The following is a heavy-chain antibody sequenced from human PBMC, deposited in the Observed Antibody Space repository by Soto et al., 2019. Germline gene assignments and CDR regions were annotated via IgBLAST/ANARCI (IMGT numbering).Heavy chain of an antibody. V-gene: IGHV1-69*01. Sequence: QVHLVQSGAEVRKPGSSVKVSCKASGGTFRNHGINWVRQAPGQGLEWVGAFIPILGTTNYAPKFQGRVTITADESKSTAYLQLSSLRSEDSAIYFCARALLPLGELSFGSFDYWGQGTLVTVSS. CDR1: GGTFRNHG. D-gene: IGHD3-16*01. J-gene: IGHJ4*02. CDR2: FIPILGTT. CDR3: ARALLPLGELSFGSFDY.